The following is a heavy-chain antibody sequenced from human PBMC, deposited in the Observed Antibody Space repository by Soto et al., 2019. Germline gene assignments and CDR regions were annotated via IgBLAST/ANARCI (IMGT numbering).Heavy chain of an antibody. CDR2: IWYDGSNK. CDR1: GFTFSSYG. V-gene: IGHV3-33*01. CDR3: ARVDDGDYGGW. J-gene: IGHJ4*02. D-gene: IGHD4-17*01. Sequence: PGGSLRLSCAASGFTFSSYGMHWVRRAPGKGLEWVAVIWYDGSNKYYADSVKGRFTISRDNSKSMLYLQMNTLRAEDTAVYYCARVDDGDYGGWWRQGTLVTVSS.